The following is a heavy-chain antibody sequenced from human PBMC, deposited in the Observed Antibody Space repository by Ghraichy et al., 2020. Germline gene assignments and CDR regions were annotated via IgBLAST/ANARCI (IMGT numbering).Heavy chain of an antibody. D-gene: IGHD1-1*01. V-gene: IGHV1-18*04. J-gene: IGHJ3*02. CDR1: GYTFTSYG. CDR2: ISAYNGNT. CDR3: ARDPTTGTTIDWFVGGRYNAFDI. Sequence: GESLNISCKASGYTFTSYGISWVRQAPGQGLEWMGWISAYNGNTNYAQKLQGRVTMTTDTSTSTAYMELRSLRSDDTAVYYCARDPTTGTTIDWFVGGRYNAFDIWGQGTMVTVSS.